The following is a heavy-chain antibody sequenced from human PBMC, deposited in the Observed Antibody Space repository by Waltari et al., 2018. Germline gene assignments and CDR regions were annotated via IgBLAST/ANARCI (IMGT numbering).Heavy chain of an antibody. Sequence: QVQLQESGPGLVKPSETLSLTCTVSGGSVTSASYYWNWIRQPPGRGLEWIGYSYYSGTTNYNPSLKSRLTISVETSKSQFALRLSSVTAADTAVYYCARGSWSGPFDFWGQGTLVTVSS. V-gene: IGHV4-61*01. CDR1: GGSVTSASYY. J-gene: IGHJ4*02. CDR2: SYYSGTT. CDR3: ARGSWSGPFDF. D-gene: IGHD2-8*01.